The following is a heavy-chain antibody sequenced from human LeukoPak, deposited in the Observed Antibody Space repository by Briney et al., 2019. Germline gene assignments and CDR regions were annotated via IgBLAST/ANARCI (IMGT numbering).Heavy chain of an antibody. CDR2: IYTSGST. D-gene: IGHD3-10*01. CDR1: GGSISSGSYY. V-gene: IGHV4-61*02. CDR3: ARALPFGELPHHLYYYYYMDV. J-gene: IGHJ6*03. Sequence: PSETLSLTCTVSGGSISSGSYYWSWIRQPAGKGLEWIVRIYTSGSTNYNPSLKRRVTISVDTSKNQFSLKLSSVTAADTAVYYCARALPFGELPHHLYYYYYMDVWGKGTTVTVSS.